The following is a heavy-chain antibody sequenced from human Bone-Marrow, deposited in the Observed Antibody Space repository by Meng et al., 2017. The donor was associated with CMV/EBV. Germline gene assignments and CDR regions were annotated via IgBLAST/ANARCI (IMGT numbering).Heavy chain of an antibody. D-gene: IGHD6-6*01. CDR2: IYYSGST. CDR3: ARDLEYSSAQGVY. J-gene: IGHJ4*02. CDR1: GGSISSSSYY. V-gene: IGHV4-39*07. Sequence: SETLSLTCSVSGGSISSSSYYWGWIRQPPGKGLEWIGSIYYSGSTYYNPSLKGRVTISVDTSNNQFSLKLSSVTAADTAVYYCARDLEYSSAQGVYCGQGTLVTVSS.